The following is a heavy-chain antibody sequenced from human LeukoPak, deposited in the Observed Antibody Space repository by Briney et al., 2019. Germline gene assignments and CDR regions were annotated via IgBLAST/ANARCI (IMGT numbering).Heavy chain of an antibody. D-gene: IGHD2-15*01. V-gene: IGHV3-23*01. CDR1: GFTFSSYG. CDR3: AKGLSTLYCSGGSCYSPDY. Sequence: GGSLRLSCAASGFTFSSYGMSWVRQAPGKGLEWVSAISGSGGSTYYADSVKGRFTISRDNSKNTLYLQMNSLRAEDTAVYYCAKGLSTLYCSGGSCYSPDYWGQGTLVTVSS. J-gene: IGHJ4*02. CDR2: ISGSGGST.